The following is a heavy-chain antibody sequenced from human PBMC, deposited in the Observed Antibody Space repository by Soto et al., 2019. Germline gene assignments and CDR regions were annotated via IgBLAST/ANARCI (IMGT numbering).Heavy chain of an antibody. V-gene: IGHV3-21*01. D-gene: IGHD3-16*01. Sequence: EVQLVESGGGLVKPGGSLRLSCAASGFTFSKYSMNWVRQAPGKGLEWVSSIDSTSSYIYYADSVKGRFTISRDNAKDALYLQMNTLRAEDTAVYYCAGGRRGLYYYYMDVWGKGTTVTVSS. J-gene: IGHJ6*03. CDR1: GFTFSKYS. CDR3: AGGRRGLYYYYMDV. CDR2: IDSTSSYI.